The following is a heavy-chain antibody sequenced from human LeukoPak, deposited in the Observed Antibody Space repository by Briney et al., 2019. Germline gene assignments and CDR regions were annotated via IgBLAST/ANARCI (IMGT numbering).Heavy chain of an antibody. CDR1: GFTFSSFA. CDR2: IGHDGAVI. CDR3: AKYRTTSVPPRNFDY. Sequence: GGSLRLSCAASGFTFSSFAMIWVRQAPGKGLQWVSVIGHDGAVIQYADSVKGRFTISRDNSKKMLYLQMNSLTYDDTAIYYCAKYRTTSVPPRNFDYWGQGTLVTVSS. V-gene: IGHV3-23*01. J-gene: IGHJ4*02. D-gene: IGHD1-14*01.